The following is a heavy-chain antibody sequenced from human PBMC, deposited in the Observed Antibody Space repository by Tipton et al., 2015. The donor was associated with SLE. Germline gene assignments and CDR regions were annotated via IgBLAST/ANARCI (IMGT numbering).Heavy chain of an antibody. CDR2: INSDGSST. Sequence: SLRLSCAASGFTFSSYWMHWVRQAPGKGLVWVSRINSDGSSTSYADSVKGRFTISRDNSKNTLYVQMNSLRAEDTAVYYCAKVGPAFCGGDCYSDSWGQGTQVTVSS. CDR1: GFTFSSYW. J-gene: IGHJ4*02. V-gene: IGHV3-74*01. D-gene: IGHD2-21*01. CDR3: AKVGPAFCGGDCYSDS.